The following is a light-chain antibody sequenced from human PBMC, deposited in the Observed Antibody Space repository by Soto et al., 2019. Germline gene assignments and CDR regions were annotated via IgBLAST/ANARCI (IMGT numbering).Light chain of an antibody. J-gene: IGKJ1*01. V-gene: IGKV3-20*01. CDR2: GAS. CDR1: QSVSNSY. Sequence: EIVVTQSPGTLSLSPGERATLSCRASQSVSNSYLAWYQHKPGQAPTLLIYGASRRTPGIPDRFSGRGSGTDFTLTISGLEPEDCAVYYCQQYGDSPRTFGQGTKVDIK. CDR3: QQYGDSPRT.